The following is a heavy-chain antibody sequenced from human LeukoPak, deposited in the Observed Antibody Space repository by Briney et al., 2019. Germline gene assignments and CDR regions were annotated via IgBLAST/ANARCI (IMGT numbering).Heavy chain of an antibody. V-gene: IGHV4-4*01. CDR2: ISNRGNT. D-gene: IGHD3-16*01. Sequence: GSLRLSCAASGFTVSSNYMSWVRQPPGKGLEWIGEISNRGNTNYSPSLKSRVTISLDKPNNQFSLILTSVTAADTAVYFCARGHSYVWHVWGPGTLVTVSS. CDR1: GFTVSSNY. CDR3: ARGHSYVWHV. J-gene: IGHJ4*02.